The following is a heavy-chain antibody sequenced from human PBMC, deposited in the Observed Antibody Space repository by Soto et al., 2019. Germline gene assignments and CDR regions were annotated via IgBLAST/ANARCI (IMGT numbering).Heavy chain of an antibody. V-gene: IGHV1-46*01. D-gene: IGHD2-21*02. CDR2: VNPSGGHT. CDR1: GDTFTDYY. CDR3: ARGGHVVVVTAALDY. J-gene: IGHJ4*02. Sequence: QVQLVQSGAEVKKPGASVKVSCKASGDTFTDYYIHWVRQAPGQGLEWMGTVNPSGGHTTYAQHCRVRMTMTRDTSTSALCMELASLTSEDTAIYFCARGGHVVVVTAALDYWGQGTLVTVSS.